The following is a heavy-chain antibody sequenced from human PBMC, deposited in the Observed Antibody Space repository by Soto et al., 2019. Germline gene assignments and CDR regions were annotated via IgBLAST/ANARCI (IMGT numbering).Heavy chain of an antibody. D-gene: IGHD1-20*01. CDR2: FYFGVNT. CDR1: GASISSRGFY. Sequence: PSETLSLTCTVSGASISSRGFYWTWIRQLPGKGLEWIGYFYFGVNTYYNPSLKSRLTISISASTNQFSLKLTSVTAADTAVYYCARSKGYNWNPASFEFWGQGTPVTVSS. J-gene: IGHJ4*02. CDR3: ARSKGYNWNPASFEF. V-gene: IGHV4-31*03.